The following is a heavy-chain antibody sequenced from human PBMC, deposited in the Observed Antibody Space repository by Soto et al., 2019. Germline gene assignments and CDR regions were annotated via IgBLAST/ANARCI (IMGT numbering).Heavy chain of an antibody. CDR3: ASPNLIILDHWGIDAFDI. J-gene: IGHJ3*02. Sequence: SETLSLTCTVSGGSISSSSYYWGWIRQPPGKGLEWIGSIYYSGSTYYNPSLKSRVTISVDTSKNQFSLKLSSVTAAGTAVYYCASPNLIILDHWGIDAFDIWGQGTMVTVSS. CDR1: GGSISSSSYY. D-gene: IGHD3-16*01. V-gene: IGHV4-39*01. CDR2: IYYSGST.